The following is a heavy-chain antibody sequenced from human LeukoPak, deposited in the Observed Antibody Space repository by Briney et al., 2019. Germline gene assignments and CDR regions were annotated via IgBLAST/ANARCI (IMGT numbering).Heavy chain of an antibody. CDR2: ISYDGTNK. J-gene: IGHJ4*02. Sequence: GGCLRLSCAVSGITFRNYAMHWVRQAPGKGLEWVALISYDGTNKYYADSVKGRFTISRDNSKTTLYLQIDSLRVEDTAVYYCAQGYFYDKIGYPPVDYWGQGTLVTVSS. D-gene: IGHD3-22*01. CDR3: AQGYFYDKIGYPPVDY. V-gene: IGHV3-30-3*01. CDR1: GITFRNYA.